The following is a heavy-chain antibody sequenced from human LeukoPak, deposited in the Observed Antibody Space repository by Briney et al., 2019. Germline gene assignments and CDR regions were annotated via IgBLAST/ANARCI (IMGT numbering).Heavy chain of an antibody. CDR2: INHSGST. D-gene: IGHD3-3*01. CDR1: GGSFSGYY. Sequence: SETLSLTCAVYGGSFSGYYWSWIRQPPGKGLEWIGEINHSGSTNYNPSLKSRVTISVDTSKNQFSLKLSSVTAADTAVYYCARADPRFLEWLHDYWGQGTLVTVSS. J-gene: IGHJ4*02. CDR3: ARADPRFLEWLHDY. V-gene: IGHV4-34*01.